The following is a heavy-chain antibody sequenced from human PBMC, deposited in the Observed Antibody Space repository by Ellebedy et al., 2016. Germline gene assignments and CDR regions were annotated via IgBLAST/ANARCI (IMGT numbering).Heavy chain of an antibody. D-gene: IGHD2-2*01. CDR2: ITGDTATT. CDR3: AKDGGLGRYCVSASCYTNAFDI. V-gene: IGHV3-23*01. CDR1: GFTLNNYA. Sequence: GGSLRLSCAASGFTLNNYAVTWIRQAAGEGLEWVAAITGDTATTYYADSVKGRFTISRDNSRNTLSLQMNSLRAEDTAMYYCAKDGGLGRYCVSASCYTNAFDIWGQGTMVTVSS. J-gene: IGHJ3*02.